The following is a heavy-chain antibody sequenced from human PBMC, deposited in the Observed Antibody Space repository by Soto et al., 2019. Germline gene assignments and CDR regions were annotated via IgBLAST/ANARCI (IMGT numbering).Heavy chain of an antibody. J-gene: IGHJ4*02. Sequence: QLQLQESGSGLVKSSQTLSLTCAVCGGSISSGGYSCIWTRQPPGKGLEWNGYIHHSGSTYYNPSLKSRVTISVDRSKNQFSLKLSSVTAADTAVYYCARGMTTVTTFDYWGQGTLVTVSS. CDR3: ARGMTTVTTFDY. D-gene: IGHD4-17*01. CDR1: GGSISSGGYS. V-gene: IGHV4-30-2*01. CDR2: IHHSGST.